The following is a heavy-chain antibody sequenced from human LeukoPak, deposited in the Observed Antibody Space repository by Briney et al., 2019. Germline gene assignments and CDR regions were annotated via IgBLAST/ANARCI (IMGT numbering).Heavy chain of an antibody. D-gene: IGHD2-2*03. CDR1: GFTFSSYA. J-gene: IGHJ6*02. V-gene: IGHV3-64*04. CDR3: ARDGYCSSTSCLGDV. Sequence: PGGSLRLSCSASGFTFSSYAMHWVRQAPGKGLEYVSAISSNGGSTYYADSVKGRFTISRDNSKNTLYLQMNSLRAEDTAVYYCARDGYCSSTSCLGDVWGQGTTVTVSS. CDR2: ISSNGGST.